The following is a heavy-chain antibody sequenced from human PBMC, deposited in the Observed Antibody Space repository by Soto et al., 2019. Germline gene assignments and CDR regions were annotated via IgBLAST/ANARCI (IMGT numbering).Heavy chain of an antibody. CDR1: GFTFSSYA. V-gene: IGHV3-30-3*01. J-gene: IGHJ4*02. D-gene: IGHD2-21*02. Sequence: PGGSLRLSXAASGFTFSSYAMHWVRQAPGKGLEWVAVISYDGSNKYYADSVKGRFTISRDNSKNTLYLQMNSLRAEDTAVYYCARGDYYFDYWGQGTLVTVSS. CDR3: ARGDYYFDY. CDR2: ISYDGSNK.